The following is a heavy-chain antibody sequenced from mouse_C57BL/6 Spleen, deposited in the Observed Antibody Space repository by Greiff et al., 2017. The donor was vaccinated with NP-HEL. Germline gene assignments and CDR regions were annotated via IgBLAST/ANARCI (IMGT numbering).Heavy chain of an antibody. CDR2: LYPGDGAT. D-gene: IGHD2-1*01. J-gene: IGHJ2*01. Sequence: VQLQQSGAELVKPGASVKISCKASGYAFSSYWMNWVKQRPGKGLEWIGQLYPGDGATNYNGKFKGKATLTADQSSSTADMQLSSLTSEDSAVYFCARVGNSHFDYWGQGTTLTVSS. V-gene: IGHV1-80*01. CDR1: GYAFSSYW. CDR3: ARVGNSHFDY.